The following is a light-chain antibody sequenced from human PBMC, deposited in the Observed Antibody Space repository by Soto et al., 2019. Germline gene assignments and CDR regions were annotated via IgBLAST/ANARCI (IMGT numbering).Light chain of an antibody. CDR3: QQYNSYSWT. Sequence: DLQLTQSPSFLSASVGARVTITCRASQGISNYLAWYRQKPGRAPELLVYSASTLQSGVPSRFSGGGSETEFSLTIGTLQPEDFETYYCQQYNSYSWTFGQGTKVDIK. V-gene: IGKV1-9*01. CDR2: SAS. J-gene: IGKJ1*01. CDR1: QGISNY.